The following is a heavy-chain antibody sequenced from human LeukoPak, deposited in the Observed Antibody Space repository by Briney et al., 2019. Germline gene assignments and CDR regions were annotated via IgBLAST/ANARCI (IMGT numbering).Heavy chain of an antibody. V-gene: IGHV3-20*04. CDR2: INWNGGRT. J-gene: IGHJ6*02. CDR3: ARDRADYYYYGMDV. Sequence: GGSLRLSCAASGFTFDDFAMSWVRQAPWKGLEWVSGINWNGGRTGYAESVKGRFTISRDNAKTSLYLQMNSLRAEDTALYYCARDRADYYYYGMDVWGQGTTVTVSS. CDR1: GFTFDDFA.